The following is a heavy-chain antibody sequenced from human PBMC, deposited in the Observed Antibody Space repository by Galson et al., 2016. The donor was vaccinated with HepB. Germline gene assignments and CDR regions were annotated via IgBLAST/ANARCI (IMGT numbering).Heavy chain of an antibody. Sequence: ETLSLTCAVYGGSFSGYYWSWIRQSPGKGLEWIGEINHRGSANYNPSLKSRLTISVDTSKNQISLKLSFVTAADTAVSYCARGEFRLVRLRVFDIWGQGTLVTVSS. CDR3: ARGEFRLVRLRVFDI. J-gene: IGHJ4*02. CDR2: INHRGSA. V-gene: IGHV4-34*01. CDR1: GGSFSGYY. D-gene: IGHD3-16*01.